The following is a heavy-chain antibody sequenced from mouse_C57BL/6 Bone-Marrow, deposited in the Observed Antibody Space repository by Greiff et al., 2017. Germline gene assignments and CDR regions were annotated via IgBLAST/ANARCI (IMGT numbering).Heavy chain of an antibody. D-gene: IGHD2-14*01. V-gene: IGHV1-59*01. CDR2: IDPSDSYT. CDR1: GYTFTSYW. CDR3: AREVPVDV. Sequence: VQLQQPGAELVRPGTSVKLSCKASGYTFTSYWMHWVKQRPGQGLEWIGVIDPSDSYTNYNQKFKGKATLTVDTSSSTAYMQLSSLTSDDSAVYYCAREVPVDVWGTGTTVTVSS. J-gene: IGHJ1*03.